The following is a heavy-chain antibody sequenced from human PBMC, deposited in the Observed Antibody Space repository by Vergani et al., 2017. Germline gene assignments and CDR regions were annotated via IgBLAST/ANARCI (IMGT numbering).Heavy chain of an antibody. V-gene: IGHV4-4*07. CDR1: DGSISSYY. CDR3: ARDLRVVLPSAAIQWYFDL. D-gene: IGHD2-2*02. CDR2: IYSSGST. Sequence: QVQLLESGPGLVKPSETLSLTCTVPDGSISSYYWNWIRQPAGKGLEWIGRIYSSGSTNYNSSLRSRVTMSLDTSNNQFSLNLRSVTAADTAVYYCARDLRVVLPSAAIQWYFDLWGRGTLVTVSS. J-gene: IGHJ2*01.